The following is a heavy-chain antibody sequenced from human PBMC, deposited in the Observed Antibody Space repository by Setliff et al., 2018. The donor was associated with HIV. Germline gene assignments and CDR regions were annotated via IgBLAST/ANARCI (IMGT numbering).Heavy chain of an antibody. CDR2: ISGSDGST. Sequence: PGGSLRLSCAASGFTFSNYATTWVRQTPGKGLECVSVISGSDGSTYYAYSVKGRFTISRDNSKNTLDLHMNNLRAEDTAVYYCAKALPRARWLLLAPLDYWGQGTLVTVSS. CDR3: AKALPRARWLLLAPLDY. D-gene: IGHD2-21*01. V-gene: IGHV3-23*01. J-gene: IGHJ4*02. CDR1: GFTFSNYA.